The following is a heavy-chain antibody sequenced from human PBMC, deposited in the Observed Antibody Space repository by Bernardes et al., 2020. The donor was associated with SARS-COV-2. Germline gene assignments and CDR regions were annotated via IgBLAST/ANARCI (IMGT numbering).Heavy chain of an antibody. CDR1: GFTFSSYA. J-gene: IGHJ4*02. Sequence: GGSLSRSCAASGFTFSSYAMTWVRQAPGKGLEWVSAISDSGDNTYYADSVKGRFTISRDNSKNTLYLQMHSLRAEDTAVYYCAKPHHSSWYRTGVDYWGQGTVVTVSS. V-gene: IGHV3-23*01. CDR2: ISDSGDNT. CDR3: AKPHHSSWYRTGVDY. D-gene: IGHD6-13*01.